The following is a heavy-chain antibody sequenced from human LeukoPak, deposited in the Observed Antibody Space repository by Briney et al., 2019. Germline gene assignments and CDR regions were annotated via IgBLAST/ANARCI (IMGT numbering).Heavy chain of an antibody. CDR3: ARGFVSGYYDKYYFDY. CDR1: GYTFTYRY. D-gene: IGHD3-3*01. J-gene: IGHJ4*02. Sequence: ASVKVSCKASGYTFTYRYLHWVRQAPRQALEWMGWITPFNGNTNYAQKFQDRVTITRDRSMSTAYMELSSLRSEDTAVYYCARGFVSGYYDKYYFDYWGQGTLVTVSS. CDR2: ITPFNGNT. V-gene: IGHV1-45*03.